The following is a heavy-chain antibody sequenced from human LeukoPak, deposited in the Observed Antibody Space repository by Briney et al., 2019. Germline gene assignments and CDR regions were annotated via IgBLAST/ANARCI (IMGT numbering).Heavy chain of an antibody. CDR1: GFTMSHYG. J-gene: IGHJ4*02. Sequence: GGSLRLSCAASGFTMSHYGVSWVRQATGKGLEWISGIRSAVETTHYADSVKGRFIISRDNSKNALSLQLNSLRPEDTALYYCAKHFCTGLDCSLFDSWGQGTLVTVSS. CDR2: IRSAVETT. D-gene: IGHD3/OR15-3a*01. CDR3: AKHFCTGLDCSLFDS. V-gene: IGHV3-23*01.